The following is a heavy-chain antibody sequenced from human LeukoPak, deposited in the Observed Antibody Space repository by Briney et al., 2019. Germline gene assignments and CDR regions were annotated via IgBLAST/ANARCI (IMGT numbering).Heavy chain of an antibody. D-gene: IGHD3-3*01. J-gene: IGHJ5*02. CDR2: INPNSGGT. Sequence: ASVKVSCKAYGYTFTGYYMHWVRQAPGQRLEWMGWINPNSGGTNYAQKFQGRVTMTRDTSISAAYMELSRLRSDDTAVYYCARELRFLEWSTTVVWFDPWGQGTLVTVSS. CDR1: GYTFTGYY. CDR3: ARELRFLEWSTTVVWFDP. V-gene: IGHV1-2*02.